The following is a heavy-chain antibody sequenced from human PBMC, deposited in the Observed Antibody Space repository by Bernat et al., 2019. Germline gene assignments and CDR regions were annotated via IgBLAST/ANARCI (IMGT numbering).Heavy chain of an antibody. Sequence: EVQLVESGGGLVQPGGSLKLSCAASGFTFSGSAMHWVRQASGKGLEWVGRIRSKTDGGTTDYAAPVKGRFTISRDDSKNTLYLQMNSLKTEDTAVYYCTTDVFWSGPRDWGQGTLVTVSS. CDR2: IRSKTDGGTT. D-gene: IGHD3-3*01. V-gene: IGHV3-15*01. CDR1: GFTFSGSA. CDR3: TTDVFWSGPRD. J-gene: IGHJ4*02.